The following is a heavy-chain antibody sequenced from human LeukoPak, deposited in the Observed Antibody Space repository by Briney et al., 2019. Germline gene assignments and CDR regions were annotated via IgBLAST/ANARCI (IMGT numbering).Heavy chain of an antibody. Sequence: GGSLRLSCAASGFTFSGYSMNWVRQAPGKGLEWVSYISDSSTTIYYADSVKGRFTISRDNAKNSLYLQMNSLRAEDTAVYYCAREVGATDYWGQGTLVTVSS. CDR1: GFTFSGYS. CDR2: ISDSSTTI. V-gene: IGHV3-48*01. D-gene: IGHD1-26*01. J-gene: IGHJ4*02. CDR3: AREVGATDY.